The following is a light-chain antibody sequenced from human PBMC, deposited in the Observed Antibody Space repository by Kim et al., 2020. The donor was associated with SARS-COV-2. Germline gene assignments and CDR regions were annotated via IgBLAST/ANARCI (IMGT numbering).Light chain of an antibody. Sequence: DIQMTQSPASLSASVGDRVTITCRASQSISRFLNWYQQKPGKAPKLLIYAASNLQSGVPSRFSGSGSGTDFTLTISSVQPEDFATYNWQQSYSSLAITFGGRA. CDR3: QQSYSSLAIT. V-gene: IGKV1-39*01. CDR2: AAS. CDR1: QSISRF. J-gene: IGKJ4*01.